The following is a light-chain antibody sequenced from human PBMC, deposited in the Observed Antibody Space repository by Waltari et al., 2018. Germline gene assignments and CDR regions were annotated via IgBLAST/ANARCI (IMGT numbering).Light chain of an antibody. J-gene: IGKJ5*01. V-gene: IGKV4-1*01. CDR3: QQYLTTPLT. CDR1: QSVLYTSNNKNN. Sequence: DIVMTQSPDSLAVSLGVRVTIHCKSSQSVLYTSNNKNNLAWYQQRPGQPPKLLIYWASTRESGVPDRFSGSGSGTDFTLTISSLQAEDVAVYFCQQYLTTPLTFGQGTRLEIK. CDR2: WAS.